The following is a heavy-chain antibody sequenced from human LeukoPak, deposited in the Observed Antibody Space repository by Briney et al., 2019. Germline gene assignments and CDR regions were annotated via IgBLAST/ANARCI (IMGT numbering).Heavy chain of an antibody. CDR3: ARGPVVVPAAMRVRWFDP. CDR1: GGSFSGYY. Sequence: SETLSLTCAVYGGSFSGYYWSWIRQPPGKGLEWIGEINRSGSTNYNPSLKSRVTISVDTSKNQFSLKLSSVTAADTAVYYCARGPVVVPAAMRVRWFDPWGQGTLVTVSS. J-gene: IGHJ5*02. CDR2: INRSGST. D-gene: IGHD2-2*01. V-gene: IGHV4-34*01.